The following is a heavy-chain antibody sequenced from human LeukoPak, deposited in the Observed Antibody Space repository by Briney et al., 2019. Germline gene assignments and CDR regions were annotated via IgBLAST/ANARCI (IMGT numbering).Heavy chain of an antibody. J-gene: IGHJ4*02. CDR1: GVTLRNYA. CDR2: ISGDGEST. V-gene: IGHV3-23*01. D-gene: IGHD1-7*01. Sequence: GGSLRLSCAASGVTLRNYAMTWIRQAPGKGLQWVSVISGDGESTYYADSVRGRFTISRDNSKNTLYLQMNSLRGEDTAVYYCAKDREGTIADYFDYWGQGTLVTVSS. CDR3: AKDREGTIADYFDY.